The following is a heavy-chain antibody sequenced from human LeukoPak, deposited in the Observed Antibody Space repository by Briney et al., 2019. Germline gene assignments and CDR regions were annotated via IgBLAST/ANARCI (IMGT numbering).Heavy chain of an antibody. V-gene: IGHV3-23*01. J-gene: IGHJ4*02. CDR3: AKEPLAVAGD. CDR2: ISGSGGDT. Sequence: GGSLRLSCTASGFTFDSYAMSWVRQAPGKGLEWVSLISGSGGDTYYTDSVKGRFTISRDNSKNTLYLQMNSLRVEDTAVYYCAKEPLAVAGDWGQGTLVTVSS. CDR1: GFTFDSYA. D-gene: IGHD6-19*01.